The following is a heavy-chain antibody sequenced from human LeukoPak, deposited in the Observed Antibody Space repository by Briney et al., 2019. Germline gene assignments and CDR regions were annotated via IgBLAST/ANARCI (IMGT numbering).Heavy chain of an antibody. CDR2: ISSSSSTI. Sequence: EPGGSLRLSCAASGFTFSSYSMNWVRQAPGKGLEWVSYISSSSSTIYYADSVKGRFTISRDNAKNSLYLQMNSLRAEDTAVYYCARGNRLSPFDYWGQGTLVTVSS. CDR3: ARGNRLSPFDY. V-gene: IGHV3-48*01. J-gene: IGHJ4*02. CDR1: GFTFSSYS. D-gene: IGHD2-8*01.